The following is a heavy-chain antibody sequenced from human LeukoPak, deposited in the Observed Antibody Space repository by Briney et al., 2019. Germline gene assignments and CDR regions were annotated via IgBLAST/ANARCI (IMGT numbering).Heavy chain of an antibody. Sequence: GGSLRLSCAASGFTFSSYSMNWVRQAPGKGLEWVSSISSSSSYIYYADSVKGRFTISRDNAKNSLYLQMNSLRAEDTAVYYCAKDRSGYYYTYFDYWGQGNLVTVSS. J-gene: IGHJ4*02. CDR2: ISSSSSYI. D-gene: IGHD3-22*01. CDR3: AKDRSGYYYTYFDY. CDR1: GFTFSSYS. V-gene: IGHV3-21*01.